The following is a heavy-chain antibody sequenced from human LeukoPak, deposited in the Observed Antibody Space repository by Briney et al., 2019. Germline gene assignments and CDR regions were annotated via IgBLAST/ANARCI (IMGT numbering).Heavy chain of an antibody. D-gene: IGHD3-22*01. CDR2: IWYDGSNR. V-gene: IGHV3-33*01. Sequence: GGSLRLSCAASGFTFSSYGIHWVRQVPGKGLEWVALIWYDGSNRYYVDSVKGRFTISRDNSKKTVYLQMNSLRAEDTAVYYCARDPSWLGYFDYWGQGTLVTVAS. J-gene: IGHJ4*02. CDR1: GFTFSSYG. CDR3: ARDPSWLGYFDY.